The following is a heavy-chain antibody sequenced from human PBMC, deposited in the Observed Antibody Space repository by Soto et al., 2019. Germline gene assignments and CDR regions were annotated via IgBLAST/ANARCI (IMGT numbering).Heavy chain of an antibody. D-gene: IGHD4-17*01. V-gene: IGHV1-46*01. CDR3: AKSIECFCDYGVRVWYFVL. CDR1: GYTFTKFH. Sequence: ASVKVSCKASGYTFTKFHIHWVRQAPGQGLEWMGMIDPSGGVTRDAQRFQGRITMTSDTSTSSVYMELRGLTSEGTAVYYCAKSIECFCDYGVRVWYFVLWCRGTLVTVSS. CDR2: IDPSGGVT. J-gene: IGHJ2*01.